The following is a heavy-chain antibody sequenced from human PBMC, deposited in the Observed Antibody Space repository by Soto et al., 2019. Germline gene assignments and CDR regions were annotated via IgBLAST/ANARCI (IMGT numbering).Heavy chain of an antibody. J-gene: IGHJ5*02. Sequence: SETLSLTCAVYGGSFSGYYWSWIRQPPGKGLEWIGEINHSGSTNYNPSLKSRVTISVDTSKNQFSLKLSSVTAADTAVYYCARTCIMSFLHRNWFDPWCPGLLVTLVS. CDR2: INHSGST. CDR1: GGSFSGYY. D-gene: IGHD3-16*01. CDR3: ARTCIMSFLHRNWFDP. V-gene: IGHV4-34*01.